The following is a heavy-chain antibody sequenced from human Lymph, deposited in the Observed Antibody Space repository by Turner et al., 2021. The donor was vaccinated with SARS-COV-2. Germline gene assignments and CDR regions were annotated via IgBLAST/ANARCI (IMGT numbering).Heavy chain of an antibody. V-gene: IGHV3-9*01. J-gene: IGHJ4*02. Sequence: EVQLVESGGGLVQPGRSLRLSCAASGFTFDDYAMHWVRQAPGKGLEWVSGISWNSGSRGYAASVKGRFTISRDNAKNSLYLQMNSLRAEDTAFYYCAKDRGGEQLVRLFDYWGQGTLVTVSS. CDR1: GFTFDDYA. CDR3: AKDRGGEQLVRLFDY. CDR2: ISWNSGSR. D-gene: IGHD6-6*01.